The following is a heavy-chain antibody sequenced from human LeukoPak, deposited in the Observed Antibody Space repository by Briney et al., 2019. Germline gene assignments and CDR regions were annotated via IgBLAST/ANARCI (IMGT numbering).Heavy chain of an antibody. J-gene: IGHJ4*02. V-gene: IGHV3-48*01. CDR1: GFTFSSYG. CDR2: ISSSSSTI. Sequence: GSLRLSCAASGFTFSSYGMTWVRQAPGKGLEWVSYISSSSSTIYYADSVKGRFTISRDNAKNSLYLQLNSLRAEDTAVYYCARDKVVGATKFDSWGQGTLVSVSS. CDR3: ARDKVVGATKFDS. D-gene: IGHD1-26*01.